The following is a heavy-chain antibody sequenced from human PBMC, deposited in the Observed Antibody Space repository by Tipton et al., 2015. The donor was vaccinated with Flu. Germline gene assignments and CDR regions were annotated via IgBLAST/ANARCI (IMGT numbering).Heavy chain of an antibody. CDR3: ARALQNYFDY. V-gene: IGHV4-38-2*02. CDR1: GYSISSGFY. J-gene: IGHJ4*02. CDR2: IYHSGST. Sequence: LSCTVSGYSISSGFYWGWIRQPPGKGLEWIGNIYHSGSTYYNPSLKSRVTISIDTSKNQFSLKLSSVTAADTAVYYCARALQNYFDYWGQGTLVTVSS.